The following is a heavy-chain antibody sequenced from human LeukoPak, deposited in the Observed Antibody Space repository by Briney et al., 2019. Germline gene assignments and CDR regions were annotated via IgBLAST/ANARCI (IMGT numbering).Heavy chain of an antibody. V-gene: IGHV3-23*01. D-gene: IGHD3-10*01. CDR3: AKGLIPGSYYQEDYYFDY. CDR2: ISGSGGST. CDR1: GFTFSSYA. J-gene: IGHJ4*02. Sequence: GGSLRLSCAASGFTFSSYAMSWVRQAPGKGLEWGSAISGSGGSTYYADSVEGRFTISRDNSKNTLYLQMNSLRAEDTAVYYCAKGLIPGSYYQEDYYFDYCGQGTLLTVSS.